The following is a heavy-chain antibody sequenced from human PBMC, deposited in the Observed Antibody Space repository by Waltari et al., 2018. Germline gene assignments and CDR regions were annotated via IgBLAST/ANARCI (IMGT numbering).Heavy chain of an antibody. D-gene: IGHD3-16*01. CDR3: ARTYQSASYSDY. CDR1: GYAFRLYY. J-gene: IGHJ4*02. CDR2: IHPNSGGT. V-gene: IGHV1-2*02. Sequence: QVQLVQSGAEVRKPGASVKVSCKTSGYAFRLYYMHWVRQAPGQGLEWMGWIHPNSGGTNYAQKYQGRITMTRDTSISTVYMELSRLISNDTAVYYCARTYQSASYSDYWGKGTPVTVSS.